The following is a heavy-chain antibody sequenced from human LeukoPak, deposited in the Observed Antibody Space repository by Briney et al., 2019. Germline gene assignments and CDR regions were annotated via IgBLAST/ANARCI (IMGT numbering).Heavy chain of an antibody. CDR2: INHSGST. Sequence: SETLSLTCAVYGGSFSGYYWRWIRQPPGKGLEWIGEINHSGSTNYNPSLKSRVTISVDTSKNQFSLKLSSVTAADTAVYYCARGPTKTSTAMARATFWYWGQGTLVTVSS. CDR1: GGSFSGYY. J-gene: IGHJ4*02. CDR3: ARGPTKTSTAMARATFWY. D-gene: IGHD5-18*01. V-gene: IGHV4-34*01.